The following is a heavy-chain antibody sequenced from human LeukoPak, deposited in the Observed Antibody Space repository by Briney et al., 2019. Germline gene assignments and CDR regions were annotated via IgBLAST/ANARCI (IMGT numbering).Heavy chain of an antibody. V-gene: IGHV3-33*08. CDR2: IWHDGNNK. J-gene: IGHJ4*02. D-gene: IGHD5-18*01. CDR1: GFTVSSNY. Sequence: GGSLRLSCAASGFTVSSNYMSWVRQAPGKGLEWVAIIWHDGNNKYYADSVKGRFTISRDNSKNTLYLQMNSLRAEDTAVYYCARDGAYSYTYWGQGTLVIVSS. CDR3: ARDGAYSYTY.